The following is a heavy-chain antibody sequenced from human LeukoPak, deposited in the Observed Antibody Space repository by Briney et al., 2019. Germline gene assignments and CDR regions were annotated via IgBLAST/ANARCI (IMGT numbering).Heavy chain of an antibody. CDR3: ARGGEDSIGDWGNWFDP. J-gene: IGHJ5*02. CDR1: GYTFTGYY. Sequence: SVKVSCKASGYTFTGYYMNWVRQAPGQGLEWLGWINPNSGDTKYPQKFRGRVTMTRDTSINTAYMELNRVTSDDTAVYYCARGGEDSIGDWGNWFDPWGQGTLVTVSS. D-gene: IGHD3-10*01. V-gene: IGHV1-2*02. CDR2: INPNSGDT.